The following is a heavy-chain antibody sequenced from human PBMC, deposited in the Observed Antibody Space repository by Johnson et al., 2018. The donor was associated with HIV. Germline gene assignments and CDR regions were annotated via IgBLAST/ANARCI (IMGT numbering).Heavy chain of an antibody. CDR1: GFTFSSYC. Sequence: QVQLVESGGGVVQPGRSLRLSCAASGFTFSSYCLHWVRQAPGKGLEWVAVISYDGSNKNYADSVKGRFTISRDNAKNSLYLQMNSLRAEDTAVYYCALEGFGAFDIWGQGTMVTVSS. CDR3: ALEGFGAFDI. CDR2: ISYDGSNK. V-gene: IGHV3-30*04. D-gene: IGHD3-16*01. J-gene: IGHJ3*02.